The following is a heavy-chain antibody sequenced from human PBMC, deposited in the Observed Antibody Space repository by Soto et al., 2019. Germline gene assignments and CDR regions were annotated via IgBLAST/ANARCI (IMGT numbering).Heavy chain of an antibody. CDR2: IKSDGRDT. D-gene: IGHD3-10*01. Sequence: GGSLRLSCAASGFIFSSYWMHWVRQAPGKGPVWLARIKSDGRDTKYADTVKGRFTISRDNAKNTLYLQMNSLRAEDTAVYFCARDSMARGRDSNWFDSWGQGTLVTVSS. CDR1: GFIFSSYW. CDR3: ARDSMARGRDSNWFDS. V-gene: IGHV3-74*01. J-gene: IGHJ5*01.